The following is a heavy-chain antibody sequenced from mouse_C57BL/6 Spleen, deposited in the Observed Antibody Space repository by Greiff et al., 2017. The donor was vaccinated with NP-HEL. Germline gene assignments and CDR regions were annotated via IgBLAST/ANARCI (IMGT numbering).Heavy chain of an antibody. CDR1: GYTFTDYY. CDR2: INPNNGGT. D-gene: IGHD2-10*02. Sequence: EVQLQQSGPELVKPGASVKISCKASGYTFTDYYMNWVKQSHGKSLEWIGDINPNNGGTSYNQKFKGTATLTVDQSSSTDYMELRSLTSEESAVYYCARRGYGKGYFDVWGTGTTVTVAS. CDR3: ARRGYGKGYFDV. V-gene: IGHV1-26*01. J-gene: IGHJ1*03.